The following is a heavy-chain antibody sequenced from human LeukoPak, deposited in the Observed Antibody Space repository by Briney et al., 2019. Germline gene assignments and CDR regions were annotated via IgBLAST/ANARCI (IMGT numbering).Heavy chain of an antibody. CDR3: ARDKGHYGDYADAFDI. Sequence: PGGSLRLSCAASGFTFSTYVMSWVRQAPGKGLEWVSSISSSSSYIYYADSVKGRFTISRDNAKNSLYLQMNSLRAEDTAVYYCARDKGHYGDYADAFDIWGQGTMVTVSS. CDR1: GFTFSTYV. CDR2: ISSSSSYI. J-gene: IGHJ3*02. D-gene: IGHD4-17*01. V-gene: IGHV3-21*01.